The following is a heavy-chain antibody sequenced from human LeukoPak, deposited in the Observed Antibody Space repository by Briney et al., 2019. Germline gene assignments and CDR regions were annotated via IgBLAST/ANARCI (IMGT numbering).Heavy chain of an antibody. CDR1: GYTLIDHF. D-gene: IGHD5-12*01. Sequence: ASVTVSCKASGYTLIDHFMHWLGQNPGRGLEWMGWINPTNGIAGYGQAFQGRVTMTRDPSISTVYMELTNLRSDDTGVYYCAKEGYSNGPDPWGPGSLVTVSS. J-gene: IGHJ5*02. V-gene: IGHV1-2*02. CDR2: INPTNGIA. CDR3: AKEGYSNGPDP.